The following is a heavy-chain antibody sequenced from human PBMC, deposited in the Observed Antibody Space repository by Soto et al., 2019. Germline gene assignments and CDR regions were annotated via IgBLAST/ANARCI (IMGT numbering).Heavy chain of an antibody. CDR3: ARSLTIFGVVILAGQGMDV. Sequence: PSETLSLTCTVSGGSISSSSYYWGWIRQPPGKGLEWIGSIYYSGSTYYNPSLKSRVTISVDTSKNQFSLKLSSVTAADTAVYYCARSLTIFGVVILAGQGMDVWGQGTTVTVSS. CDR1: GGSISSSSYY. D-gene: IGHD3-3*01. J-gene: IGHJ6*02. CDR2: IYYSGST. V-gene: IGHV4-39*01.